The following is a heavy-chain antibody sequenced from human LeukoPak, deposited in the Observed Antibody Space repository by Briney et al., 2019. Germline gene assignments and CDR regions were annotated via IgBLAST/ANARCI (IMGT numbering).Heavy chain of an antibody. CDR3: AKGSSGYFVDL. CDR2: ISNDGGGT. D-gene: IGHD3-22*01. Sequence: GGSLRLSCAASGFIFNNFGLIWVRQAPGEGLEWVSAISNDGGGTNYADFVKGRFTISRDNSKNTLFLQMNSLRAEDTALYYCAKGSSGYFVDLWGQGTLVTVSS. V-gene: IGHV3-23*01. J-gene: IGHJ5*02. CDR1: GFIFNNFG.